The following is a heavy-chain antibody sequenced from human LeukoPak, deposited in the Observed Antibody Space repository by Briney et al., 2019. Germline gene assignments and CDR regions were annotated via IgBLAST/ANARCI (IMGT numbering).Heavy chain of an antibody. CDR3: ARRVTMVRGWDY. CDR1: GGSISSGSYY. Sequence: SETLSLTCTVSGGSISSGSYYRSWIRQPAGKGLEWIGRIYTSGSTNYNPSLKSRVTISVDTSKNQFSLKLSSVTAADTAVYYCARRVTMVRGWDYWGQGTLVTVSS. V-gene: IGHV4-61*02. J-gene: IGHJ4*02. D-gene: IGHD3-10*01. CDR2: IYTSGST.